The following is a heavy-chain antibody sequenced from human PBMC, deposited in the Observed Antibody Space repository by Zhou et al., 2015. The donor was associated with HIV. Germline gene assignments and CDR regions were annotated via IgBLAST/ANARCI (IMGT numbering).Heavy chain of an antibody. Sequence: EVQLVESGGGLVKPGGSLRLSCAASGFTFSSYAMSWVRQAPGKGLEWVSSITGGRDYIYYADSVHGRVTISRDNAKNSLYLELNSLTAEDTAVYYCASQLDPIPSSPFDYWGQGTLVTVSS. D-gene: IGHD2-2*03. CDR2: ITGGRDYI. CDR1: GFTFSSYA. J-gene: IGHJ4*02. CDR3: ASQLDPIPSSPFDY. V-gene: IGHV3-21*01.